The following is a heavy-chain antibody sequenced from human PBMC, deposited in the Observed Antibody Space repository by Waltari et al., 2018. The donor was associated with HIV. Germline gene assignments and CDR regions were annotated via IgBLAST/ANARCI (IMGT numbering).Heavy chain of an antibody. CDR2: ISDSGVSK. Sequence: EVQLVESGGGLVQPGGSLRLSCAASGFTFSSYAMSWVRQAPGKGLGWVSAISDSGVSKYDADSVKGRLTISRDNSKNTLYLQMNSLRAEDTAVYYCAKDWSWFGRGGMDVWGQGTTVTVSS. J-gene: IGHJ6*02. D-gene: IGHD3-10*01. CDR3: AKDWSWFGRGGMDV. V-gene: IGHV3-23*04. CDR1: GFTFSSYA.